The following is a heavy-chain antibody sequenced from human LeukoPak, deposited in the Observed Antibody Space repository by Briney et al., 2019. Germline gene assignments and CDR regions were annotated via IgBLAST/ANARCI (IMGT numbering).Heavy chain of an antibody. Sequence: PGGSLRLSCAASGFTFSSYSMNWVRQAPGKGLEWVSSISSSSSYIYYADSVKGRFTISRDNAKNSLYLQMNSLRAEDTAVYYCARGKLPSITMVRGVRHTNWFDPWGQGTLVTVSS. J-gene: IGHJ5*02. V-gene: IGHV3-21*04. CDR3: ARGKLPSITMVRGVRHTNWFDP. D-gene: IGHD3-10*01. CDR1: GFTFSSYS. CDR2: ISSSSSYI.